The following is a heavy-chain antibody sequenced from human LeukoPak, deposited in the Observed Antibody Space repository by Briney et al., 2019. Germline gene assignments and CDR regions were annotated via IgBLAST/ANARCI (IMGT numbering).Heavy chain of an antibody. CDR3: GRGGSSSWYGS. J-gene: IGHJ5*01. CDR2: INSDGSTT. V-gene: IGHV3-74*01. Sequence: GGSLRLSCAASGVTFSSYWMHWVRQAPGKGLVWVSRINSDGSTTSHADSVKGRFTISRDNAKNTLFLQMNSLRAEDTAVYYCGRGGSSSWYGSWGQGTLVTVSS. CDR1: GVTFSSYW. D-gene: IGHD6-13*01.